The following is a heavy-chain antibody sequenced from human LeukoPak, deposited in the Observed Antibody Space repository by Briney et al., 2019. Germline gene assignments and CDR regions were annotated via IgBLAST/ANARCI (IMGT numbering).Heavy chain of an antibody. Sequence: GGSLGLSCEASGFTFSNYYMSWIRQAPGKGLEWVSHIKGNGATTYYADSVRGRFTISRDNAKNSLFLQMNSLRVDDTATYYCARAGEMGYMDVWGKGTAVAVS. D-gene: IGHD5-24*01. CDR2: IKGNGATT. CDR1: GFTFSNYY. CDR3: ARAGEMGYMDV. J-gene: IGHJ6*03. V-gene: IGHV3-11*01.